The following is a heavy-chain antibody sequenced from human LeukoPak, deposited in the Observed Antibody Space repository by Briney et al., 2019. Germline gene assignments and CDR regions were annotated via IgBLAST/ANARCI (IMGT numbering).Heavy chain of an antibody. J-gene: IGHJ5*02. CDR2: INHSGST. CDR3: ARLSWPGRGSRFDP. CDR1: GGSISDYY. Sequence: PSETLSLTCTVSGGSISDYYWSWIRQPPGKGLEWIGEINHSGSTNYNPSLKSRVTISVDTSKNQFSLNLSSVTAADTAVYFCARLSWPGRGSRFDPWGQGTLVTVSS. V-gene: IGHV4-34*01. D-gene: IGHD3-10*01.